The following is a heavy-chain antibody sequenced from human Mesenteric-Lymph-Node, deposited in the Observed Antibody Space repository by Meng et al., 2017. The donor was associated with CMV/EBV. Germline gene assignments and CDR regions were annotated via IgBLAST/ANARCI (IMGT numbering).Heavy chain of an antibody. CDR2: INPIFGTA. J-gene: IGHJ2*01. Sequence: FRSYAISVCGKAPGQGRGWRGGINPIFGTANYEQKLQGRVTITADESKSKAYMELSSLRSEDTAVYYCARSGDIVGGPADPYWYVDLWGRGTLVTVSS. D-gene: IGHD2-2*01. V-gene: IGHV1-69*01. CDR3: ARSGDIVGGPADPYWYVDL. CDR1: FRSYA.